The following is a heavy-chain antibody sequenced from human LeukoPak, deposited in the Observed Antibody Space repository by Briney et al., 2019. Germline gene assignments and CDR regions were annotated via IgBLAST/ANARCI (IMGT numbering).Heavy chain of an antibody. CDR1: GFTFSTYS. Sequence: GRSLRLSCAAAGFTFSTYSMNWVSRAQGKGLEWDSSISNSANDVYYGGSVRGRFTISRDNAKNSLYLQMNSLRAEDTAVYYCARVQTTHMVVVTDGMDVWGQGTTVTVSS. CDR2: ISNSANDV. V-gene: IGHV3-21*01. CDR3: ARVQTTHMVVVTDGMDV. D-gene: IGHD2-21*02. J-gene: IGHJ6*02.